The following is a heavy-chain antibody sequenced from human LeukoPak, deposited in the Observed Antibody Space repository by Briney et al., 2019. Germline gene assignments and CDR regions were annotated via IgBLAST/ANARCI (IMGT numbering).Heavy chain of an antibody. CDR2: ISYDGSNK. Sequence: GGSLRLSCAASGFTVSSNYMSWVRQAPGKGLEWVAVISYDGSNKYYADSVKGRFTISRDNSKNTLYLQMNSLRAEDTAVYYCAKGGGYSSGWFVDYWGQGTLVTVSS. CDR1: GFTVSSNY. V-gene: IGHV3-30*18. CDR3: AKGGGYSSGWFVDY. J-gene: IGHJ4*02. D-gene: IGHD6-19*01.